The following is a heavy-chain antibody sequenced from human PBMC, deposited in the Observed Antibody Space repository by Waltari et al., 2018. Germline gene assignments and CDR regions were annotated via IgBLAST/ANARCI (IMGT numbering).Heavy chain of an antibody. J-gene: IGHJ4*02. Sequence: QITLKESGPTLVKPTQTLTLTCTFSGFSLSTSGVGVGWIRQPPGQALAWLAPIYWNDDKRYRPSLKSRLTITKDTSKNQVVLAMTNMDPVDTATYYCAHRKIEGAAFDYWGQGTLVTVSS. CDR2: IYWNDDK. CDR3: AHRKIEGAAFDY. V-gene: IGHV2-5*01. CDR1: GFSLSTSGVG.